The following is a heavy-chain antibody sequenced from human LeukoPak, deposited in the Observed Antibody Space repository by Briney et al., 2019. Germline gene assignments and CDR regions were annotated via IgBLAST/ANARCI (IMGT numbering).Heavy chain of an antibody. J-gene: IGHJ4*02. V-gene: IGHV3-23*01. D-gene: IGHD2-8*01. CDR1: AFTFSNYA. CDR3: AKDRSCTNNICHGDFDY. Sequence: AGGSLRLSCAASAFTFSNYAMSWVRQAPGKGLEWVSGISGSGGDTYYADSVKGRFTISRDNSKNTLYLQMNSLRAEDTAVYYCAKDRSCTNNICHGDFDYWGQGTLVTVSS. CDR2: ISGSGGDT.